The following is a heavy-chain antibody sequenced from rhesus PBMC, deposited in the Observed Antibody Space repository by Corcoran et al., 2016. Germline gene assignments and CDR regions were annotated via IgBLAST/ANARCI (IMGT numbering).Heavy chain of an antibody. J-gene: IGHJ2*01. CDR1: GYSISSGYY. Sequence: QVQLQESGPGLVKPSETLSLTCAVSGYSISSGYYWGWIRQPPGKGLEWIGSIYGRGGSNYLNPSLQSRVTLSVDTSKNQFSLKLGSVTAADTAVYCCARVGSSWSEWDTVGTEWYFDLWGPGTPITISS. D-gene: IGHD5-42*01. CDR2: IYGRGGSN. CDR3: ARVGSSWSEWDTVGTEWYFDL. V-gene: IGHV4S14*01.